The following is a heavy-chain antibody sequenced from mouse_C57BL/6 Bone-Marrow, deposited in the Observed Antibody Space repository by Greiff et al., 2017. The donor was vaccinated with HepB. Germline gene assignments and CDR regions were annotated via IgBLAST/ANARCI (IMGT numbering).Heavy chain of an antibody. Sequence: EVQLQQSGPELVKPGASVKIPCKASGYTFTDYNMDWVKQSHGKSLEWIGDINPNNGGTIYNQKFKGKATLTVDKSSSTAYMELRSLTSEDTAVYYCARMKIYYGNYDYAMDYWGQGTSVTVSS. CDR1: GYTFTDYN. J-gene: IGHJ4*01. V-gene: IGHV1-18*01. D-gene: IGHD2-1*01. CDR3: ARMKIYYGNYDYAMDY. CDR2: INPNNGGT.